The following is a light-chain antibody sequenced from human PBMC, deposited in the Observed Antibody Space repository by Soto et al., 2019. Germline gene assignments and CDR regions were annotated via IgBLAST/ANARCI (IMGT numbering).Light chain of an antibody. Sequence: QAVLTQPPSVSAAPGQKVTISCPGSSSNIETEYVSWYQRLPGTAPKLLIYDNNKRPSGIPDRFSGSKSGTSATLGITGLQTGDEADYYCGTWDNSLPAAVFGGGTKLTVL. V-gene: IGLV1-51*01. J-gene: IGLJ2*01. CDR1: SSNIETEY. CDR2: DNN. CDR3: GTWDNSLPAAV.